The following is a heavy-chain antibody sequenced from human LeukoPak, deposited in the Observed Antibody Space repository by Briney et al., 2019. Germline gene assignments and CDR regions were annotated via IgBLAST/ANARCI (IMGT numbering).Heavy chain of an antibody. CDR1: GFTFTKYW. CDR3: ARENWAPYD. D-gene: IGHD3-3*01. V-gene: IGHV3-7*01. Sequence: GGSLRLSCAASGFTFTKYWMTWVRQAPGKGLEWVANIKQDGSERNYVDTVKGRFIISRDNAKNLLYLQMNSLRAEDTAVHYCARENWAPYDWGQGTLVTVSS. J-gene: IGHJ4*02. CDR2: IKQDGSER.